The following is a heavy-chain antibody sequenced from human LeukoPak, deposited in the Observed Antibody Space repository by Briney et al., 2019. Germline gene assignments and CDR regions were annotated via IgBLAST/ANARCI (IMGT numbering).Heavy chain of an antibody. D-gene: IGHD6-19*01. CDR2: ISGSGGST. J-gene: IGHJ4*02. CDR1: GFTFSSYA. Sequence: PGGSLRLSCAASGFTFSSYAMSWVRQAPGKGLEWVSAISGSGGSTYYADSVEGRFTISRDNSKNTLYLQVNSLRAEDTAVYCCAKNIQWLSYYFDYWGQGTLVTVSS. V-gene: IGHV3-23*01. CDR3: AKNIQWLSYYFDY.